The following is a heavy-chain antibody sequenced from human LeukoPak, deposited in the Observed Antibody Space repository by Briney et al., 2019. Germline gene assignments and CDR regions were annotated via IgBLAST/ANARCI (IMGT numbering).Heavy chain of an antibody. V-gene: IGHV1-18*01. D-gene: IGHD6-6*01. Sequence: ASVKVSCRASGYTFTNYDITWVRQTPGQGLEWMGWITTYNGNTNYAQNLQGRVTMTTDTSTSTAYMELSRLRSDDTAVYYCARVFTVAARANWFDPWGQGTLVTVSS. CDR3: ARVFTVAARANWFDP. J-gene: IGHJ5*02. CDR2: ITTYNGNT. CDR1: GYTFTNYD.